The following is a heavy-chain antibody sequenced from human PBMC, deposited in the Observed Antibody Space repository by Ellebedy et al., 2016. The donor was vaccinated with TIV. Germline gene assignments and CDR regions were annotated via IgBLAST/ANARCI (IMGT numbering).Heavy chain of an antibody. CDR3: ARTFRDYNILTDDYMDSYYYDVMDV. CDR1: GGTFSSHA. Sequence: SVKVSCKASGGTFSSHAISWVRQAPGQGLEWMGGIIPIFGTANYAQKFQGRVTITADESTSTAYMELSSLRSEDTAVYYCARTFRDYNILTDDYMDSYYYDVMDVWGQGTTVTVSS. D-gene: IGHD3-9*01. J-gene: IGHJ6*02. CDR2: IIPIFGTA. V-gene: IGHV1-69*13.